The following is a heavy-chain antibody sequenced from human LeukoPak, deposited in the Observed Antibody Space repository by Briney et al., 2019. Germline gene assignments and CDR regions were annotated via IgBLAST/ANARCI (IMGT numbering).Heavy chain of an antibody. Sequence: KISCKGSGYSFTSYWISWVRQAPGQGLEWMGGIIPIFGTANYAQKFQGRVTITADESTSTAYMELSSLRSEDTAVYYCARDRITVSPNWYYYYGMDVWGQGTTVTVSS. D-gene: IGHD4-11*01. V-gene: IGHV1-69*01. CDR3: ARDRITVSPNWYYYYGMDV. CDR2: IIPIFGTA. J-gene: IGHJ6*02. CDR1: GYSFTSYW.